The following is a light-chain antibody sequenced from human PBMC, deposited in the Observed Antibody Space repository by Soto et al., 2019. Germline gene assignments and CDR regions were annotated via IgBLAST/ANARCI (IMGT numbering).Light chain of an antibody. Sequence: QSALTQPPSASGSPGQSVTISCTGTSSDVGGYNYVSWYQQYPGKAPKVMIYEVSKRPSGVPDRFSGSKSGNTASLTVSGLQAEDAADYYCSSYAGSNTFVVFGGGTQLTVL. J-gene: IGLJ2*01. CDR2: EVS. CDR1: SSDVGGYNY. V-gene: IGLV2-8*01. CDR3: SSYAGSNTFVV.